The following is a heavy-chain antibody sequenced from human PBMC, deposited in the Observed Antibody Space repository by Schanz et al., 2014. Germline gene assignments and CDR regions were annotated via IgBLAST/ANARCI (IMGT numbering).Heavy chain of an antibody. CDR3: AKDSTHIDIVLVSTAIDY. CDR2: MSYDGSIK. J-gene: IGHJ4*02. Sequence: QVQLVESGGGLVKPGGSLRLSCAASGFTFSSYGMHWVRQAPGKGLEWVAAMSYDGSIKYYGDSVKGRFTISRDNSKNTLYLHMNTLRSEDTAVYYCAKDSTHIDIVLVSTAIDYWGQGTLVTVSS. CDR1: GFTFSSYG. D-gene: IGHD2-2*01. V-gene: IGHV3-30*02.